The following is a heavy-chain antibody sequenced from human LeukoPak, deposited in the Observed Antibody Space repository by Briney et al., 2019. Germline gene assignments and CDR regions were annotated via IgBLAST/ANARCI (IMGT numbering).Heavy chain of an antibody. D-gene: IGHD3-10*01. J-gene: IGHJ4*02. Sequence: GGSLRLSCAASGFTFSSYSMNWVRQAPGKGLEWVSSISSSSSYIYYADSVKGRFTISRDNAKNSLYLQMNSLRAEDTAVYYCARGDHDYGSGSYYKGYYWGQGTLVTVSS. CDR3: ARGDHDYGSGSYYKGYY. CDR2: ISSSSSYI. CDR1: GFTFSSYS. V-gene: IGHV3-21*01.